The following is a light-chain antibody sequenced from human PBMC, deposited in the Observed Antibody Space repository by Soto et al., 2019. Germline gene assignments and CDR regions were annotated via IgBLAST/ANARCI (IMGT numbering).Light chain of an antibody. CDR1: GSVSVH. CDR2: DAS. Sequence: EIVLTQSPATLSLSPGERATLSCRASGSVSVHLAWYQQKPGQAPRLLIYDASDRATGIPPRFSGSGSGTDFTLTISSLEPEDFAIYYCQQHSSWPPITFGQGTRLEIK. V-gene: IGKV3-11*01. CDR3: QQHSSWPPIT. J-gene: IGKJ5*01.